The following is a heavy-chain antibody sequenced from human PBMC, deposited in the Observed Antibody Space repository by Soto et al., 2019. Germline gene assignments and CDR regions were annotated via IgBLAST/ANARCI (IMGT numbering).Heavy chain of an antibody. Sequence: PSETLSPTCTISRDSLTIGCYYLTWIHQHPAKGLEWLGHIYYSGSTSYNPSLKSRVTISIDTSKNQFSLKLTSVTAADTAVYYCARDGDYFGSGSPPLLTKWGQGTLVTVS. CDR2: IYYSGST. D-gene: IGHD3-10*01. CDR1: RDSLTIGCYY. V-gene: IGHV4-31*03. CDR3: ARDGDYFGSGSPPLLTK. J-gene: IGHJ4*02.